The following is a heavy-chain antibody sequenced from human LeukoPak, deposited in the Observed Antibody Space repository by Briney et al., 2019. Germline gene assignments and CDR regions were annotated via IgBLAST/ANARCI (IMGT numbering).Heavy chain of an antibody. CDR3: ARDANYHVSSDYYDAFDI. CDR1: GFSFSDYY. D-gene: IGHD3-22*01. CDR2: ISASGTII. V-gene: IGHV3-11*04. Sequence: PGGSLRLSCAASGFSFSDYYMSWIRQAPGKGLEWVSYISASGTIIYYADSVKGRFTISRDNAKNSLYLQMNSLRAEDTAVYYCARDANYHVSSDYYDAFDIWGQGTMVTVSS. J-gene: IGHJ3*02.